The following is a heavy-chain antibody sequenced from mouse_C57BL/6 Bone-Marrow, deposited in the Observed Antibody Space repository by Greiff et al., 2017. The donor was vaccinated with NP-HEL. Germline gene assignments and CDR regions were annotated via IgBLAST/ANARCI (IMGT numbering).Heavy chain of an antibody. D-gene: IGHD1-1*01. Sequence: VKLQESGAELVRPGTSVKMSCKASGYTFTNYWIGWAKQRPGHGLEWIGDIYPGGGYTNYNEKFKGKATLTADKSSSTAYMQFSSLTSEDAAIYYCARRIYYGSTFDYWGQGTTLTVSS. CDR2: IYPGGGYT. V-gene: IGHV1-63*01. CDR3: ARRIYYGSTFDY. J-gene: IGHJ2*01. CDR1: GYTFTNYW.